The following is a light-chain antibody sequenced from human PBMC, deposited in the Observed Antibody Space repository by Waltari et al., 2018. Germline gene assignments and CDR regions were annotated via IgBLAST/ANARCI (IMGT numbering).Light chain of an antibody. J-gene: IGLJ3*02. V-gene: IGLV2-14*01. Sequence: QSALTQPASVSGSPGQSITISCTGTSLDVGGYNYVSWYQQHPGKAPKLMIYDVSNRPSGVSNRFSGSKSGNTASLTISGLQAEDEADYYCSSYTSSSTRVFGGGTKLTVL. CDR2: DVS. CDR3: SSYTSSSTRV. CDR1: SLDVGGYNY.